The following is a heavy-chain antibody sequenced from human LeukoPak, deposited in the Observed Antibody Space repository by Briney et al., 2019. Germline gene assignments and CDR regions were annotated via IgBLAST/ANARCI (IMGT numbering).Heavy chain of an antibody. Sequence: ASVKVSCKSSGYTFTGYFMHWVRQAPGQGLEWMGWINPNSGATNYAQNFQGRVTMTRETSISTAYMELRSDDTAISYCARGHYDTSGYYHLDYWGQGTLVTVSS. CDR3: ARGHYDTSGYYHLDY. J-gene: IGHJ4*02. CDR2: INPNSGAT. CDR1: GYTFTGYF. V-gene: IGHV1-2*02. D-gene: IGHD3-22*01.